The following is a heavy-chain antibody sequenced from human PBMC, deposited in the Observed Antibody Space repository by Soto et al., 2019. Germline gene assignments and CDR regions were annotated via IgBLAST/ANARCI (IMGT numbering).Heavy chain of an antibody. Sequence: GGSLRLSCAASGFTFSSYAMSWVRQAPGKGLEWVSAISGSGGSTYYADSVKGRFTISRDNSKNTLYLQMNSLRAEDTAVYYCAKGSRSGYYKYYFDYWGQGTLVTVSS. CDR1: GFTFSSYA. CDR3: AKGSRSGYYKYYFDY. CDR2: ISGSGGST. J-gene: IGHJ4*02. D-gene: IGHD3-22*01. V-gene: IGHV3-23*01.